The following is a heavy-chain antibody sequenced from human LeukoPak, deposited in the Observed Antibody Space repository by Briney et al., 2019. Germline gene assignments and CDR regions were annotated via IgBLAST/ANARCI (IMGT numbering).Heavy chain of an antibody. Sequence: RASVKVSCKASGYTFTSYGISWVRQAPGKGLEWMGGFDPEDGETIYAQKFQGRVTMTEDTSTDTAYMELSSLRSEDAAVYYCATEQQQHYGTEVYWGQGTLDTVSS. CDR2: FDPEDGET. CDR1: GYTFTSYG. V-gene: IGHV1-24*01. J-gene: IGHJ4*02. D-gene: IGHD6-13*01. CDR3: ATEQQQHYGTEVY.